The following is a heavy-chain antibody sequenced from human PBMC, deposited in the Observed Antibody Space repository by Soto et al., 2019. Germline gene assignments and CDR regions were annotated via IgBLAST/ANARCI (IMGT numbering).Heavy chain of an antibody. D-gene: IGHD3-9*01. Sequence: QVQLVQSGAEVKKPGSSVKVSCKASGGTFSSYAISWVRQAPGQGLEWMGGIIPIFGTANYAQKFQGRVTITADKSTSTAYMELSSLRSEDTAVYYCAREPNYDILTGYSYFDYWGQGTLVTVSS. CDR1: GGTFSSYA. CDR2: IIPIFGTA. J-gene: IGHJ4*02. V-gene: IGHV1-69*06. CDR3: AREPNYDILTGYSYFDY.